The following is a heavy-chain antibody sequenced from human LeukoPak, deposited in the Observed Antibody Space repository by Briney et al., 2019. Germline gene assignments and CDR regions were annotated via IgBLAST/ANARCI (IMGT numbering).Heavy chain of an antibody. V-gene: IGHV4-30-4*08. CDR1: GGSISSGDYY. D-gene: IGHD2-2*01. Sequence: SQTLSLTCTVSGGSISSGDYYWSWIRQPPGKGLEWIGYIYYSGSTYYNPSLKSRVTISVDTSKNQFSLKLSSVTAADTAVYYCARDPTIVVVPAATADYYYYMDVWGKGTTVTVSS. CDR2: IYYSGST. J-gene: IGHJ6*03. CDR3: ARDPTIVVVPAATADYYYYMDV.